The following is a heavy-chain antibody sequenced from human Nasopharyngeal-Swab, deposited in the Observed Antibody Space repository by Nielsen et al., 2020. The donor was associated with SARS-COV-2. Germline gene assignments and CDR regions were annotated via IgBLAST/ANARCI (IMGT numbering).Heavy chain of an antibody. J-gene: IGHJ6*02. CDR1: GFTVSSNY. V-gene: IGHV3-66*01. CDR3: ARERRAYSSGDGYYYYGMDV. CDR2: IYSGGST. D-gene: IGHD6-19*01. Sequence: GESLKISCAASGFTVSSNYMSWVRQAPGKGLEWVSVIYSGGSTYYADSVKGRFTIPRDNSKNTLYLQMNSLRAEDTAVYYCARERRAYSSGDGYYYYGMDVWGQGTTVTVSS.